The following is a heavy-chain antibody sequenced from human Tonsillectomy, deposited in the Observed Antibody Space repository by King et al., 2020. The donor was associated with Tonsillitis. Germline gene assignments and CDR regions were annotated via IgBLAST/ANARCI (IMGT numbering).Heavy chain of an antibody. Sequence: VQLVESGGGVVQPGKSLRVSCAASGFIFRSYGMHWVRQAPGKGLEWGAVISHDGGKKYYGDSVKGLFTISRANSKNTLYLPMDSRRTEDPAVYYCAKDTGGHFTLVKWGQATLVTVSS. CDR1: GFIFRSYG. J-gene: IGHJ4*02. CDR3: AKDTGGHFTLVK. V-gene: IGHV3-30*18. CDR2: ISHDGGKK. D-gene: IGHD1-14*01.